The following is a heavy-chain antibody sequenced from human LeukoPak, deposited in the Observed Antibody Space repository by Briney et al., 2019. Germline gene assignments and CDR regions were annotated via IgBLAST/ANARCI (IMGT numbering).Heavy chain of an antibody. D-gene: IGHD3-10*01. J-gene: IGHJ5*02. V-gene: IGHV3-30*18. CDR3: AKGPDMVREPNWFDP. CDR2: ISYDGSNK. Sequence: TGRSLRLSCAASGFTFSSYGMHLVRQAPGKGLEWVAVISYDGSNKYYADSVKGRFTISRDNSKNTLYLQMNSLRAEDTAVYYCAKGPDMVREPNWFDPWGQGTLVTVSS. CDR1: GFTFSSYG.